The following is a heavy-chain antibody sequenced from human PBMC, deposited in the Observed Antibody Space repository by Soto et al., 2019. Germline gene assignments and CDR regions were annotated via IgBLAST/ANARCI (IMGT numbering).Heavy chain of an antibody. V-gene: IGHV1-69*13. J-gene: IGHJ4*02. CDR2: IIPIFGTA. D-gene: IGHD3-22*01. CDR3: AREGAYYYDSSGYQFDY. CDR1: GGTFSSYA. Sequence: SVKVSCKASGGTFSSYAISWVRQAPGQGLEWMGGIIPIFGTANYAQKFQGRVTITADESTSTAYMELSSLRSEDTAVYYCAREGAYYYDSSGYQFDYWGQGTLVTVSS.